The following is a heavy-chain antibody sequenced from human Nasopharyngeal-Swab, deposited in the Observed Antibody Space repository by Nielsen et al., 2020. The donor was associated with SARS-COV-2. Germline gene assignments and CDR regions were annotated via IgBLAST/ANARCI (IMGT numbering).Heavy chain of an antibody. CDR2: ISGSGGST. J-gene: IGHJ4*02. CDR3: AKDWGLWLQAYYFDY. V-gene: IGHV3-23*01. CDR1: GFTLRRKG. Sequence: GESLQISCAASGFTLRRKGKRRERKGKRKGMEWVSAISGSGGSTYYADSVKGRFTISRDNSKNTLYLQMNSLRAEDTAVYYCAKDWGLWLQAYYFDYWGQGTLVNVSS. D-gene: IGHD5-18*01.